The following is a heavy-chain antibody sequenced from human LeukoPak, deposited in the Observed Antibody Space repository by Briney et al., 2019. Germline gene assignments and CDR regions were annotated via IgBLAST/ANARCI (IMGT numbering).Heavy chain of an antibody. CDR3: ARDYGYDVFDI. Sequence: SETLSLTCTVSGGSISSYYWSWIRQPPGKGREWIGYIYYSGSTNYNPPLKSRVTISVDTSKNKFSLKLSSVTAADTAVYYCARDYGYDVFDIWGEGTMVTVSS. CDR2: IYYSGST. D-gene: IGHD3-10*01. J-gene: IGHJ3*02. V-gene: IGHV4-59*01. CDR1: GGSISSYY.